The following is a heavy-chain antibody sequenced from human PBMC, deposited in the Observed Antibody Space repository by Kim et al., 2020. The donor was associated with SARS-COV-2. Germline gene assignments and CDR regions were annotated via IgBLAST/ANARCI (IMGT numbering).Heavy chain of an antibody. CDR3: ARENTYDSGTSRRYFDY. D-gene: IGHD3-10*01. V-gene: IGHV6-1*01. CDR2: TYYRSKWYN. J-gene: IGHJ4*02. Sequence: SQTLSLTCAISGDSVSSNSAAWNWIRQSPSRGLEWLGRTYYRSKWYNDYTISVKSRITINPDTSKNQFSLQLKSVTPKDTAVYYCARENTYDSGTSRRYFDYWGQGTLVTVSS. CDR1: GDSVSSNSAA.